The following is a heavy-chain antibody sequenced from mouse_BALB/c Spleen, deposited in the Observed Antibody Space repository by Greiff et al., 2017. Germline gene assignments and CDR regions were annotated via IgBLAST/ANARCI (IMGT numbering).Heavy chain of an antibody. D-gene: IGHD3-1*01. V-gene: IGHV1-54*01. J-gene: IGHJ4*01. CDR3: ARGGLGYYAMDY. CDR2: INPGSGGT. Sequence: VQLQQSGAELVRPGTSVKVSCKASRYAFTNYLIEWVKQRPGQGLEWIGVINPGSGGTNYNEKFKGKATLTADKSSSTAYMQLSSLTSDDSAVYFCARGGLGYYAMDYWGQGTSVTVSS. CDR1: RYAFTNYL.